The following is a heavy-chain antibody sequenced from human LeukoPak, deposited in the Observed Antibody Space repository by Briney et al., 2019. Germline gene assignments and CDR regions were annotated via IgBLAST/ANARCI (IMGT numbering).Heavy chain of an antibody. CDR1: GYTFTGYY. Sequence: GASVPVSCKASGYTFTGYYMHWLRQAPGQGLEGMGWINPNSGGTKYAQKFQGRVTMTRDTSISTAYMELSRLRSDDTAVYYCARWGVLEWLLWSPEPGGGPYYFDYWGQGTLVTVSS. V-gene: IGHV1-2*02. CDR3: ARWGVLEWLLWSPEPGGGPYYFDY. CDR2: INPNSGGT. D-gene: IGHD3-3*01. J-gene: IGHJ4*02.